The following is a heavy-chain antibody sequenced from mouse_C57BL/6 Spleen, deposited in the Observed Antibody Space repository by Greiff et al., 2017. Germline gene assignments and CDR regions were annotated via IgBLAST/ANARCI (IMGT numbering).Heavy chain of an antibody. Sequence: VQLQQPGAELVKPGASVKLSCKASGYTFTSYWMQWVKQRPGQGLEWIGEIDPSDSNTNYNQKFKGKPTLTVDTASSTAYMQLSSLTSEDSAVYDCARRDWGNGYAMDYWGQGTSVTVSS. CDR1: GYTFTSYW. D-gene: IGHD2-1*01. J-gene: IGHJ4*01. CDR2: IDPSDSNT. CDR3: ARRDWGNGYAMDY. V-gene: IGHV1-50*01.